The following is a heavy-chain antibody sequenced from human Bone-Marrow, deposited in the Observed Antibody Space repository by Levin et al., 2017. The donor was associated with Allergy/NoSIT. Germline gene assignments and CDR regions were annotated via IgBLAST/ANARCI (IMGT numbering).Heavy chain of an antibody. CDR2: ISYDGSNK. CDR1: GFTFSSYG. D-gene: IGHD5-12*01. CDR3: ARTRKGVDIAGTYDAFDI. Sequence: GGSLRLSCAASGFTFSSYGMHWVRQAPGKGLEWVAVISYDGSNKYYADSVKGRFTISRDNSKNTLYLQMNSLRAEDTAVYYCARTRKGVDIAGTYDAFDIWGQGTMVTVSS. J-gene: IGHJ3*02. V-gene: IGHV3-30*03.